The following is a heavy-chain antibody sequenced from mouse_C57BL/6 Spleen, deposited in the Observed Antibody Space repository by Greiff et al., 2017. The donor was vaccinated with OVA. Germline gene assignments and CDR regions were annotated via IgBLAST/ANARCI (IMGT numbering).Heavy chain of an antibody. D-gene: IGHD2-12*01. CDR2: ISSDSSTI. J-gene: IGHJ2*01. CDR1: GFTFSDYG. Sequence: EVKVVESGGGLVKTGGSLKLSCAASGFTFSDYGRHWVRKAPEKGLEWVAYISSDSSTIYYADTVKGRFTISRDNAKNTLFLQMTSQRSEDTAIYYCAWYNYADFWGRGTTLTVSS. V-gene: IGHV5-17*01. CDR3: AWYNYADF.